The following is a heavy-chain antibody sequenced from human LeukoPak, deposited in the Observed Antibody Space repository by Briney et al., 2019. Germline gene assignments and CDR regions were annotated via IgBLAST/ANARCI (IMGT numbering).Heavy chain of an antibody. Sequence: SETLSLTCAVYGGSFGGYYWSWIRQPPGKGLEWIGEINHSGSTNYNPSLKSRVTISVDTSKNQFSLKLSSVTAADTAVYYCARVRSGYAREFDYWGQGTLVTVSS. CDR1: GGSFGGYY. V-gene: IGHV4-34*01. D-gene: IGHD5-12*01. CDR3: ARVRSGYAREFDY. J-gene: IGHJ4*02. CDR2: INHSGST.